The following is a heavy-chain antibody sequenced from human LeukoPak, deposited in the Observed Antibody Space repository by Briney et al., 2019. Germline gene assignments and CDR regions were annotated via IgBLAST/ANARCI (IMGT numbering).Heavy chain of an antibody. CDR3: ARVPYSYGSTPDY. V-gene: IGHV4-59*01. D-gene: IGHD5-18*01. CDR2: IYYSGST. Sequence: SVTLSLTCTVSGGSISSYYWSWIRQPPGKGLEWIGSIYYSGSTNYNPSLKSRVTISVDTSKNQFSLKLSSVTAADTAVYYCARVPYSYGSTPDYWGQGTLVTVSS. J-gene: IGHJ4*02. CDR1: GGSISSYY.